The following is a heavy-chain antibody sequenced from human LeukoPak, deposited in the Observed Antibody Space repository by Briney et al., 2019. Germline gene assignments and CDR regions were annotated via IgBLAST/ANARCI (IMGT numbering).Heavy chain of an antibody. V-gene: IGHV5-51*01. CDR3: ARPSDCSGGSCPPDY. CDR2: IYPGDSDT. Sequence: GESLKISCKGSGYTFTTYWIGWVRQMPGKGLKWMGIIYPGDSDTRYRPSFQGQVTISADKSINTAYLQWNSLKASDTAMYYCARPSDCSGGSCPPDYWGQGTLVTVSS. J-gene: IGHJ4*02. CDR1: GYTFTTYW. D-gene: IGHD2-15*01.